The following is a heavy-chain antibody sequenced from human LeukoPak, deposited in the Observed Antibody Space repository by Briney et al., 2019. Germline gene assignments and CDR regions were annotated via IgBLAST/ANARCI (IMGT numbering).Heavy chain of an antibody. Sequence: GGSLRLSCAASGFTFSSYSMNWVRQAPGKGLEWVSSISSSSSYIYYADSVKGRFTISRDNAKNSLYLQMNSLRAEDTAVYYCARLYYYDSGGYYPYGAFDIWGQGTMVTVSS. D-gene: IGHD3-22*01. J-gene: IGHJ3*02. CDR1: GFTFSSYS. CDR2: ISSSSSYI. CDR3: ARLYYYDSGGYYPYGAFDI. V-gene: IGHV3-21*01.